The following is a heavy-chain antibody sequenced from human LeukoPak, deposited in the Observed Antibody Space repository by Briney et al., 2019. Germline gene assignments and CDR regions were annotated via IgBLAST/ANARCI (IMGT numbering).Heavy chain of an antibody. CDR2: ISSSSSYT. CDR3: ARDPLGQWLVQSYYFDY. D-gene: IGHD6-19*01. J-gene: IGHJ4*02. Sequence: PGGSLRLSCAASGFTFSDYYMSWIRQAPGKGLEWVSYISSSSSYTNYADSVKGRFTISRDNAKNSLYLQMNSLRAEDTAVYYCARDPLGQWLVQSYYFDYWGQGTPVTVSS. CDR1: GFTFSDYY. V-gene: IGHV3-11*06.